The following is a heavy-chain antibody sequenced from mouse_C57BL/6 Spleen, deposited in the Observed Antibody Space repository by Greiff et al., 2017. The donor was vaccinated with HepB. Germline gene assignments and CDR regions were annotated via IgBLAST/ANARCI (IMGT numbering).Heavy chain of an antibody. D-gene: IGHD4-1*01. CDR3: ARGTGTYYWYFDV. Sequence: VQLQQSGPELVKPGASVKLSCKASGYTFTSYDINWVKQRPGQGLEWIGWIYPRDGSTKYNEKFKGKATLTVDPSSSTAYMELHSLTSEDSAVYFCARGTGTYYWYFDVWGTGTTVTVSS. J-gene: IGHJ1*03. CDR2: IYPRDGST. V-gene: IGHV1-85*01. CDR1: GYTFTSYD.